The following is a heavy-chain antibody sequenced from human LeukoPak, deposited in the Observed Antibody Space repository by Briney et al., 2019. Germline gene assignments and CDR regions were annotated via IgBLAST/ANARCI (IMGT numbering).Heavy chain of an antibody. CDR3: ARDKDGWFDY. J-gene: IGHJ4*02. V-gene: IGHV4-59*12. CDR1: GGSLSSYY. Sequence: SETLSLTFTVSGGSLSSYYWSWIRQPPGKGLEWIGYIYYSGSTNYNPSLKSRVTISVDTSKNQFSLKLSSVTAADTAVYYCARDKDGWFDYWGQGTLVTVSS. D-gene: IGHD5-24*01. CDR2: IYYSGST.